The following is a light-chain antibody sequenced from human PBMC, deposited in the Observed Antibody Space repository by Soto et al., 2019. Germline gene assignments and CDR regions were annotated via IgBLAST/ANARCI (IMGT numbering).Light chain of an antibody. CDR3: QQYGSSPWT. V-gene: IGKV3-20*01. CDR2: GAS. Sequence: ETVLTQSPGTLSLSPGERATLSCRASQTIRSNYLAWYRQTPGQAPRLLIYGASNRATGIADRLSGSGSGTDFTLIIRRLEPEDFALYYCQQYGSSPWTFGQGTKVEIK. CDR1: QTIRSNY. J-gene: IGKJ1*01.